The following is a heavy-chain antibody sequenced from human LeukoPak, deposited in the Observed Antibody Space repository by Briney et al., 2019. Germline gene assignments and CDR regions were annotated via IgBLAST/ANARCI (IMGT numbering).Heavy chain of an antibody. Sequence: ASVKVSCKASGYTFTGYYMHWVRQAPGQGLEWMGWINPNSGGTNYAQKFQGRVTMTRDTSISTAYMELSRLRSDDTAVYYCAREGVDTAMVMDFWGQGTLVTVSS. CDR3: AREGVDTAMVMDF. J-gene: IGHJ4*02. D-gene: IGHD5-18*01. V-gene: IGHV1-2*02. CDR2: INPNSGGT. CDR1: GYTFTGYY.